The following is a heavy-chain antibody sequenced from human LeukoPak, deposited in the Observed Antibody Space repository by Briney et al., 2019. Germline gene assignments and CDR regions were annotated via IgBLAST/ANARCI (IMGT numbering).Heavy chain of an antibody. CDR3: AKGIAAAPFDY. CDR2: ISGSGGST. Sequence: GGSLRLSCAASGFTFSSYAMSLVRQATGKGLEWVSAISGSGGSTYYADSVKGRFSISRDDSKNTLYLQMNSLRAEDTAVYYCAKGIAAAPFDYWGQGTLVTVSS. CDR1: GFTFSSYA. D-gene: IGHD6-13*01. J-gene: IGHJ4*02. V-gene: IGHV3-23*01.